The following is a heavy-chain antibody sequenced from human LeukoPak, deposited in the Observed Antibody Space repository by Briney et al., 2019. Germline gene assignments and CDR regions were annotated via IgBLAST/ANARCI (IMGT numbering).Heavy chain of an antibody. Sequence: GGSLRLSCAASGFTFSNYWVHWVRQAPGKGLMWVSRINADGSTIDYADSVKGRFTISRDNARSTLYLQMDSLRAEDTAVYYCARAGYYRFDYWGQGTLVTVSS. CDR3: ARAGYYRFDY. CDR1: GFTFSNYW. CDR2: INADGSTI. D-gene: IGHD3-10*01. J-gene: IGHJ4*02. V-gene: IGHV3-74*01.